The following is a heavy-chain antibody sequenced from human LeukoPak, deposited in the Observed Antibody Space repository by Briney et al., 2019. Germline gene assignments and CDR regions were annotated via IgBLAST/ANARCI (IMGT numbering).Heavy chain of an antibody. D-gene: IGHD1-14*01. CDR2: INHSGST. CDR3: ARGRGVPKRNHNTGRWFDP. J-gene: IGHJ5*02. V-gene: IGHV4-34*01. CDR1: GGSFSGCY. Sequence: PSETLSLTCAVYGGSFSGCYWSWIRQPPGKGLEWIGEINHSGSTNYNPSLKSRVTISVDTSKNQFSLKLSSVTAADTAVYYCARGRGVPKRNHNTGRWFDPWGQGTLVTVSS.